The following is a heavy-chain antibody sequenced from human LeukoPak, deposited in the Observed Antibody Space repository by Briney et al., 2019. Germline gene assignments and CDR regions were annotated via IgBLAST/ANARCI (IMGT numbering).Heavy chain of an antibody. CDR1: GGSFSGYY. J-gene: IGHJ4*02. CDR2: ISGSGGST. Sequence: ETLSLTCAVYGGSFSGYYWSWIRQPPGKGLEWVSAISGSGGSTYYADSVKGRFTISRDNSKNTLYLQMNSLRAEDTAVYYCAKNYYDSSGYYSKYLYYFDYWGQGTLVTVSS. D-gene: IGHD3-22*01. CDR3: AKNYYDSSGYYSKYLYYFDY. V-gene: IGHV3-23*01.